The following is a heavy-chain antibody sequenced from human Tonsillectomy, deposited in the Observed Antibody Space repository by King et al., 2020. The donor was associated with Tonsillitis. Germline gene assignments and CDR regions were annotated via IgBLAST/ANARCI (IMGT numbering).Heavy chain of an antibody. J-gene: IGHJ4*02. CDR3: VKSIDSSSWGVPQTAFDY. CDR1: GFTFDDYA. Sequence: VQLVESGGGLVQPGRSLRLSCAASGFTFDDYAMHWVRQGPGKGLDGVSSISWNSGIIDHADSVKGRFTISRDNAKNYLYLQMNSLRAEDTALYYCVKSIDSSSWGVPQTAFDYWGQGTQVFVSS. CDR2: ISWNSGII. D-gene: IGHD6-6*01. V-gene: IGHV3-9*01.